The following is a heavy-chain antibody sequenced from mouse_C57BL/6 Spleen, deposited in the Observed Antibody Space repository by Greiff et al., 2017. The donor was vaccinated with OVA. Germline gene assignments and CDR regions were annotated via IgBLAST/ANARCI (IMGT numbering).Heavy chain of an antibody. CDR2: ISNGGGST. CDR1: GFTFSDYY. CDR3: ARRDGSGGYFDY. J-gene: IGHJ2*01. Sequence: EVMLVESGGGLVQPGGSLKLSCAASGFTFSDYYMYWVRQTPEKRLEWVAYISNGGGSTYYPDTVKGRFTISRDNAKNTLYLQMSRLKSEDTAMYYCARRDGSGGYFDYWGQGTTLTVSS. D-gene: IGHD1-1*01. V-gene: IGHV5-12*01.